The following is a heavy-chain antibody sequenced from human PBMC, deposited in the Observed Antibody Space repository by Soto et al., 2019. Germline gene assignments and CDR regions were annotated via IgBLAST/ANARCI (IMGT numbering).Heavy chain of an antibody. J-gene: IGHJ4*02. CDR2: INSDGSST. V-gene: IGHV3-74*01. D-gene: IGHD6-6*01. Sequence: GGSLRLSCAASGFTFSSYWMHWVRQAPGKGLVWVSRINSDGSSTSYADSVKGRFTISRDNAKNTLYLQMNSLRAEDTAVYYCARGFRIAARRYYFDYWGQGTLVTVSS. CDR3: ARGFRIAARRYYFDY. CDR1: GFTFSSYW.